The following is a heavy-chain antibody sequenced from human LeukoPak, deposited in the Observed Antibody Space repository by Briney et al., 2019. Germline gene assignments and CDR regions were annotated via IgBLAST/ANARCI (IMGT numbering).Heavy chain of an antibody. J-gene: IGHJ4*02. V-gene: IGHV1-46*01. CDR1: GYTFTNYF. CDR2: INPSGGGP. D-gene: IGHD2/OR15-2a*01. CDR3: ARGQNKCLGH. Sequence: GASVKVSCKASGYTFTNYFMHWVRQAPGQGLEWMGVINPSGGGPTYAQRFQGRVTMTRDTSTSTVHMELSSLRSEDTAVYYCARGQNKCLGHWGQGTLVTVSS.